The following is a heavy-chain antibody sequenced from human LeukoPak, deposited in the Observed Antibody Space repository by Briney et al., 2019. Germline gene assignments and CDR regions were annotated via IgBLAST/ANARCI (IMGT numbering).Heavy chain of an antibody. CDR1: GDSVASNSAA. CDR3: ARDIYRKIDY. CDR2: TYYRSKWYN. V-gene: IGHV6-1*01. J-gene: IGHJ4*02. D-gene: IGHD5-18*01. Sequence: SQTLSLTFAISGDSVASNSAAWNWIRQSPSRGLEWLGRTYYRSKWYNDYAVSVKSRININPDTSKNQFSLQLNSVTPEDTAMYYCARDIYRKIDYWGQGTLVTVSS.